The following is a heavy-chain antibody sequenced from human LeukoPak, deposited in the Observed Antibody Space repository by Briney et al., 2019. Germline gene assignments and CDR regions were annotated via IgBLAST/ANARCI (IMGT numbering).Heavy chain of an antibody. D-gene: IGHD3-10*01. J-gene: IGHJ3*01. CDR1: GFIFNTFW. V-gene: IGHV3-7*03. CDR2: INQDGSDM. CDR3: ARDFPGIGRGTFDF. Sequence: GGSLRLSCAASGFIFNTFWMNWVRLTPGKGLEWVAKINQDGSDMYYVDSVKGRFFVSRDNARNLVYLQMNSLRVDDTAVYYCARDFPGIGRGTFDFWGQGTIIIVSS.